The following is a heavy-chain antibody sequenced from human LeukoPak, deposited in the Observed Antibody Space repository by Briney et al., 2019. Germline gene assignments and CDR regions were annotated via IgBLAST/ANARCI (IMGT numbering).Heavy chain of an antibody. D-gene: IGHD3-10*01. J-gene: IGHJ4*02. CDR2: ISAYNGNT. CDR1: GYTFTSYG. V-gene: IGHV1-18*01. CDR3: ARTDLRDYYGSGSYPFDY. Sequence: ASVKVSCKASGYTFTSYGISWVRQAPGQGLEWMGWISAYNGNTNYAQKLQGRVTMTTDTSTSTAYMELRSLRSDDTAVYYCARTDLRDYYGSGSYPFDYWGQGTLVTVSS.